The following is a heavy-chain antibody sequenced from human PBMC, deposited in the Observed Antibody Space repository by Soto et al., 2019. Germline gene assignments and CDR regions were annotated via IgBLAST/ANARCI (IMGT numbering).Heavy chain of an antibody. CDR3: ARASTTVTTLDY. Sequence: SETLSLTCTVSGGSISSYYWSWIRQPPGKGLEWIGYIYYTGSTNYNPSLKSRVTISVDTSKNQFSLNLSSVTAADTAVYYCARASTTVTTLDYWGQGTLVTVSS. V-gene: IGHV4-59*12. D-gene: IGHD4-17*01. CDR1: GGSISSYY. CDR2: IYYTGST. J-gene: IGHJ4*02.